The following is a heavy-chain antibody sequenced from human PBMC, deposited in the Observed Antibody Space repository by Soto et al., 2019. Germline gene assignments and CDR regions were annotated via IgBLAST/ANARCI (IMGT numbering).Heavy chain of an antibody. D-gene: IGHD3-22*01. CDR3: AREIGRIDYYDSSGPGGWFDP. CDR1: GGSISSGGYY. Sequence: SETLSLTCTVSGGSISSGGYYWSWIRQHPGKGLEWIGYIYYSGSTYYNPSLKSRVAISVDTSKNQFSLKLSSVTAADTAVYYCAREIGRIDYYDSSGPGGWFDPWGQGTLVTVSS. CDR2: IYYSGST. V-gene: IGHV4-31*03. J-gene: IGHJ5*02.